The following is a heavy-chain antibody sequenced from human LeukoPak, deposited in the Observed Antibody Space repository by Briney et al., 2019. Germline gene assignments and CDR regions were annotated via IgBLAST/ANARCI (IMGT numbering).Heavy chain of an antibody. V-gene: IGHV1-8*01. CDR3: ARGRDSSGYYNDGRRAFDI. CDR2: VNPNNGNT. Sequence: ASVKVSCRASGYTFTTYDINWVRQATGQGLEGMGWVNPNNGNTGYAQKFQGRVTMTRNTSISTAYMELSSLRSEDAAVYYCARGRDSSGYYNDGRRAFDIWGQRTMVTVSS. CDR1: GYTFTTYD. J-gene: IGHJ3*02. D-gene: IGHD3-22*01.